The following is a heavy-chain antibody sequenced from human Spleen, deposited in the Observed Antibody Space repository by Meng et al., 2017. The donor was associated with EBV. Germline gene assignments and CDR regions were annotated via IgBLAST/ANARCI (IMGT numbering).Heavy chain of an antibody. V-gene: IGHV1-18*01. Sequence: RLVHSGAGVKKPGASVKISCKASGYSLISFAFNWVRQAPGQGLEWMGWNSAHNGNTNFAQKFQGRVTMTIDTSTSTAYMELRGLRADDTAVYYCVRLHEGGEAGLNDYWGQGTLVTVSS. CDR2: NSAHNGNT. J-gene: IGHJ4*02. D-gene: IGHD3-16*01. CDR1: GYSLISFA. CDR3: VRLHEGGEAGLNDY.